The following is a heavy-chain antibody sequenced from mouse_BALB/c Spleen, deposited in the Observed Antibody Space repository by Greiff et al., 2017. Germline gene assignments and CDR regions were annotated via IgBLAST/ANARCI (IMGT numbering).Heavy chain of an antibody. J-gene: IGHJ4*01. V-gene: IGHV14-3*02. CDR2: IDPANGNT. CDR3: ATGMDY. CDR1: GFNIKDTY. D-gene: IGHD4-1*01. Sequence: VQLKESGAELVKPGASVKLSCTASGFNIKDTYMHWVKQRPEQGLEWIGRIDPANGNTKYDPKFQGKATITADTSSNTAYLQLSSLTSEDTAVYYCATGMDYWGQGTSVTVSS.